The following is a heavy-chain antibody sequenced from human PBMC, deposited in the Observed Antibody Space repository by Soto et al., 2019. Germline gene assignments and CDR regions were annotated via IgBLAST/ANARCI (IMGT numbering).Heavy chain of an antibody. CDR3: ASFFFQAEDGIRYTVPVSAFLLNRSSDL. CDR2: LSSSSTII. J-gene: IGHJ2*01. D-gene: IGHD3-9*01. Sequence: KGLEWVSYLSSSSTIIYYAESVKGRFTISRDNAKNSLYLQMNSLRAEDTAVYYCASFFFQAEDGIRYTVPVSAFLLNRSSDL. V-gene: IGHV3-48*04.